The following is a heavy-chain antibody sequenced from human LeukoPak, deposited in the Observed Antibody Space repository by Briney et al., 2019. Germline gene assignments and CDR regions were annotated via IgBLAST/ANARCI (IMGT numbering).Heavy chain of an antibody. D-gene: IGHD2-2*01. Sequence: ASVKVSCKASGYTFTGYYMHWVRQAPGQGLEWMGRIDPNSGGTKYAQKFQGRVTMTRDTSISTAYMELSRLRSDDTAVYYCARDYCSSTSCLFDYWGQGTLVTVSS. CDR1: GYTFTGYY. V-gene: IGHV1-2*06. CDR3: ARDYCSSTSCLFDY. CDR2: IDPNSGGT. J-gene: IGHJ4*02.